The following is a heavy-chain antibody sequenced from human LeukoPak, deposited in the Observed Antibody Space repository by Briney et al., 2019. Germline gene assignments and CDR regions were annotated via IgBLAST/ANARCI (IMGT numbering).Heavy chain of an antibody. J-gene: IGHJ4*02. CDR3: SVFDY. CDR1: GGSISSSSYY. V-gene: IGHV4-39*01. Sequence: SETLSLTCTVSGGSISSSSYYWGWIRQPPGKGLEWIGSVHCGGSTYYNPSLKSRVTISVDTSKNQFSLKLSSVTAADTAVYYCSVFDYWGQGTLVTVSS. CDR2: VHCGGST.